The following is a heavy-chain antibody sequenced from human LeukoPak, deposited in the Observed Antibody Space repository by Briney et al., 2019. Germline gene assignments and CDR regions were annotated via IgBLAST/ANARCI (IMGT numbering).Heavy chain of an antibody. CDR2: INPNSGGT. D-gene: IGHD4-17*01. J-gene: IGHJ6*03. Sequence: ASVTVSCKASGYTFTGYYMHWVRQAPGQGLEWMGWINPNSGGTNYAQKFQGRVTMTRDTSISTAYMELSRLRSDDTAVYYCAREHDYGDYPSRASPYYYYMDVWGKGTTVTISS. V-gene: IGHV1-2*02. CDR1: GYTFTGYY. CDR3: AREHDYGDYPSRASPYYYYMDV.